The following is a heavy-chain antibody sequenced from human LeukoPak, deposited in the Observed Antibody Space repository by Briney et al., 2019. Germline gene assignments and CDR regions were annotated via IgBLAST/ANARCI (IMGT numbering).Heavy chain of an antibody. CDR2: IPYDGSNR. Sequence: GGSLRLSCAASGFTLSCCGLHWVRQAPGKGLEWVAFIPYDGSNRYYGDAVKGRFTISRDNSKNTLFLQMNSLRSEDTAIYYCGKHPDNSTGVIDQWGQGILVTVSS. CDR1: GFTLSCCG. D-gene: IGHD2/OR15-2a*01. J-gene: IGHJ4*02. V-gene: IGHV3-30*02. CDR3: GKHPDNSTGVIDQ.